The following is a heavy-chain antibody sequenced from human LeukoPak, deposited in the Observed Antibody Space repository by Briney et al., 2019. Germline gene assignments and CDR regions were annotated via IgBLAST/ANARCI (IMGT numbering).Heavy chain of an antibody. J-gene: IGHJ6*02. CDR2: INSDGYSI. D-gene: IGHD6-19*01. CDR1: GFTFSSYW. CDR3: ARGGVAGGMDV. V-gene: IGHV3-74*01. Sequence: GGSLRLSCAASGFTFSSYWMHWVRQAPGEGLVWVSRINSDGYSIGYADSVKGRFTISRDNAKNTLHLQVNSLRAEDTAVYYCARGGVAGGMDVWGQGTTVTVSS.